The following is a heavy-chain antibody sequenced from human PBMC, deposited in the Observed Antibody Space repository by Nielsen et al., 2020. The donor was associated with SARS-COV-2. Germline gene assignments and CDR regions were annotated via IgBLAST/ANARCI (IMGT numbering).Heavy chain of an antibody. D-gene: IGHD3-3*01. Sequence: GGSLRLSCAASGFTFSTYWLTWVRQAPGKGLEWVANIKQDGSETYYVDSVKGRFTISRDNAKNSLYLQMNSLRAEDTAVYYCARDQTMEYYDFWSGPLFDYWGQGTLVTVSS. V-gene: IGHV3-7*03. J-gene: IGHJ4*02. CDR2: IKQDGSET. CDR1: GFTFSTYW. CDR3: ARDQTMEYYDFWSGPLFDY.